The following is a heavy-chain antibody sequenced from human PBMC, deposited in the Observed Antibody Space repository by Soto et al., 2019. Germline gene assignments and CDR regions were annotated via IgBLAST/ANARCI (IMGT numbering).Heavy chain of an antibody. V-gene: IGHV4-31*03. CDR3: ARDEGLFGGRFDY. CDR2: VYYSGST. Sequence: QVQLQESGPGLVKPSQTLSLTCTVSGGSVSSAADYWSWIRQHPGKGLEWIGYVYYSGSTYYNPTLKSRVTISVETSKNQFSLWLNSVTAADTAVYFCARDEGLFGGRFDYWGQGTLVTVSS. CDR1: GGSVSSAADY. J-gene: IGHJ4*02. D-gene: IGHD3-16*01.